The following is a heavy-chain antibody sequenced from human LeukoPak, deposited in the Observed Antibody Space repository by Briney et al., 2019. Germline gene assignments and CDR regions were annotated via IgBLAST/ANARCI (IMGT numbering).Heavy chain of an antibody. J-gene: IGHJ4*02. CDR2: ISGSGGRT. CDR3: AKALEQETVIALDS. CDR1: GFTFSTYA. Sequence: TGGSLRLSCAASGFTFSTYAMSWVRQAPGKGLEWVSAISGSGGRTYYADSVKGRFTISRDNSKNTLYLQMNSLRAEDTSIYFCAKALEQETVIALDSWGQGTLVTVSS. V-gene: IGHV3-23*01. D-gene: IGHD6-13*01.